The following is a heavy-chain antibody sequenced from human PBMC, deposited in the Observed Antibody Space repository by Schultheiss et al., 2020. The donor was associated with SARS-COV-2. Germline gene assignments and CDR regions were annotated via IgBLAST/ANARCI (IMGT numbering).Heavy chain of an antibody. CDR2: ISYDGSNK. CDR3: AREVNLRREADTIFGVVDNYYYYYGMDV. D-gene: IGHD3-3*01. CDR1: GFTFSSYA. J-gene: IGHJ6*02. V-gene: IGHV3-30*01. Sequence: GSLRLSCAASGFTFSSYAMHWVRQAPGKGLEWVAVISYDGSNKYYADSVKGRFTISRDNSKNTLYLQMNSLRAEDTAVYYCAREVNLRREADTIFGVVDNYYYYYGMDVWGQGTTVTVSS.